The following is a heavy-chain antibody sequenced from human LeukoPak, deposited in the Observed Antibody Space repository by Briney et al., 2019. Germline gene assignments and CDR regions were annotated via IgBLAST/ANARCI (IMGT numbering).Heavy chain of an antibody. V-gene: IGHV3-21*01. CDR3: ARDLDPSYDFWSGANYYGMDV. D-gene: IGHD3-3*01. CDR2: ISSSSSYI. J-gene: IGHJ6*02. Sequence: GGSLRLSCAASGFTVSSNYMGWVRQAPGKGLEWVSSISSSSSYIYYADSVKGRFTISRDNAKNSLYLQMNSLRAEDTAVYYCARDLDPSYDFWSGANYYGMDVWGQGTTVTVSS. CDR1: GFTVSSNY.